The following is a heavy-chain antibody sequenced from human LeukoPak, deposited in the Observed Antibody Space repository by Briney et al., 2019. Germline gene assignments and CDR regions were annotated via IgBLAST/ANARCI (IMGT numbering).Heavy chain of an antibody. CDR3: ARDPRITIFGVVSSDAFDI. CDR2: INPNSGDT. D-gene: IGHD3-3*01. CDR1: GYTFTGYY. V-gene: IGHV1-2*02. J-gene: IGHJ3*02. Sequence: ASVKVSCKASGYTFTGYYMHWVRQAPGQGLEWMGWINPNSGDTNYAQKFQGRVTMTRDTSISTAYMELSRLRSDDTAVYYCARDPRITIFGVVSSDAFDIWGQGTMVTVSS.